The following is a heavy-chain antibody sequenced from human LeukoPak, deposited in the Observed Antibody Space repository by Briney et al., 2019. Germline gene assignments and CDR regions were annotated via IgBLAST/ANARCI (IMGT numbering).Heavy chain of an antibody. CDR3: ARGSGWYFVY. CDR1: GDSVSSGSSY. V-gene: IGHV4-61*01. CDR2: IYHSGST. D-gene: IGHD6-19*01. Sequence: SETLSLTCTVTGDSVSSGSSYWSWIRQPPGKGLEWIGYIYHSGSTNYNPSLKNRATISLDTSKNQFSLKLSSVTAADTAVYYCARGSGWYFVYWGQGTLVTVSS. J-gene: IGHJ4*02.